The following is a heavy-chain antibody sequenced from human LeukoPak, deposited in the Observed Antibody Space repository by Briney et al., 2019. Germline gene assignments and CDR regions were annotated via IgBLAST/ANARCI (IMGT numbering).Heavy chain of an antibody. J-gene: IGHJ4*02. D-gene: IGHD3-10*01. V-gene: IGHV3-21*01. Sequence: GGSLRLSCAASGFTFSDYSMNWVRQAPGKGLEWVSSISFTSSFVYYADSVKGRFTISRDNAKNSLYLQMNSLRAEDTAVYYCARTSRGSATWGQGTLVTVSS. CDR3: ARTSRGSAT. CDR1: GFTFSDYS. CDR2: ISFTSSFV.